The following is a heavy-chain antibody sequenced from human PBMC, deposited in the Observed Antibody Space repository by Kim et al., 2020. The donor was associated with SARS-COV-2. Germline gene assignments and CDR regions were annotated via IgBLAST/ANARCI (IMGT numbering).Heavy chain of an antibody. CDR1: GFTFSSYE. CDR2: ISSSGSTI. CDR3: ARGVTYYYDSSGYYYSSYFDY. D-gene: IGHD3-22*01. J-gene: IGHJ4*02. Sequence: GGSLRLSCAASGFTFSSYEMNWVRQAPGKGLEWVSYISSSGSTIYYADSVKGRFTISRDNAKNSLYLQMNSLRAEDTAVYYCARGVTYYYDSSGYYYSSYFDYWGQGTLVTVSS. V-gene: IGHV3-48*03.